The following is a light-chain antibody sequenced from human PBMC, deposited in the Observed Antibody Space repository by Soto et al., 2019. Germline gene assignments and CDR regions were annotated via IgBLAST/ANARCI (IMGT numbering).Light chain of an antibody. Sequence: IQMTQSPSSLSASVGDRVTITCRAGQSISTYLNWYQQKPGKAPKLLIYAASSLQSGVPSRFSGSGSGTEFTLTISNLQPDDFATYYCQQSTGIPYTFGQGAKLEIK. CDR1: QSISTY. CDR3: QQSTGIPYT. CDR2: AAS. V-gene: IGKV1-39*01. J-gene: IGKJ2*01.